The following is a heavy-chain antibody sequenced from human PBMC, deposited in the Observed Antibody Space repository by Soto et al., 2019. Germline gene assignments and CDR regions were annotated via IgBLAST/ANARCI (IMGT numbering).Heavy chain of an antibody. J-gene: IGHJ5*02. Sequence: QVQLVQSGAEVKKPGSSVKLSCKTSGGTFRNYAISWVRQAPGQGLQWVGGIIPMYETTNYAENFRGRVTISADESTRTAYMDLRSLTFEDTAVYYCARDGSAVDSSGTYYWFDPWGQGTLVTVSS. D-gene: IGHD3-22*01. CDR1: GGTFRNYA. V-gene: IGHV1-69*01. CDR3: ARDGSAVDSSGTYYWFDP. CDR2: IIPMYETT.